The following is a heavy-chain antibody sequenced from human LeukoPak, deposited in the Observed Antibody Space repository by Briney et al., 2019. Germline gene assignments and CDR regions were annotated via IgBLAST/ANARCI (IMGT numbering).Heavy chain of an antibody. Sequence: KPSEPLSLTCSGSTYSISNSLYWGWLRPPPGKGLEWIGSIYRSGSTFYNPSLKSRVTISQDTSKNQFSLKLSSVTAADTAVYFCARGTYGYYMDVWGKGTTVTVSS. D-gene: IGHD4-17*01. J-gene: IGHJ6*03. V-gene: IGHV4-38-2*02. CDR2: IYRSGST. CDR3: ARGTYGYYMDV. CDR1: TYSISNSLY.